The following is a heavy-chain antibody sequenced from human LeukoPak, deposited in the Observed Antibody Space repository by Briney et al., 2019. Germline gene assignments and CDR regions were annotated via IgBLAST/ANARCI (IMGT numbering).Heavy chain of an antibody. J-gene: IGHJ4*02. CDR2: ISSSSSTI. CDR1: GFTFSSYS. D-gene: IGHD5-12*01. Sequence: PGGSLRLSCAASGFTFSSYSMNWVRQAPGKGLEWVSYISSSSSTIYYADSVKGRFTISRDNSKNTLYLQMNSLRAEDTAVYYCAKADVDIVATMIDYWGQGTLVTVSS. V-gene: IGHV3-48*01. CDR3: AKADVDIVATMIDY.